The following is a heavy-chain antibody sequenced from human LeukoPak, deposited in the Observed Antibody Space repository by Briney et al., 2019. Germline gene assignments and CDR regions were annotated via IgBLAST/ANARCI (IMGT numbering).Heavy chain of an antibody. CDR2: ISTSSSTM. CDR1: GFSFSSYS. Sequence: GGSLRLSCAASGFSFSSYSMNWVRQAPGEGLEWVSYISTSSSTMYYADSMKGRFTISRDNAKNSLYLQMNSLRAEDTALYYCARSYSSSWEFDYWGQGTLVTVSS. V-gene: IGHV3-48*01. CDR3: ARSYSSSWEFDY. D-gene: IGHD6-13*01. J-gene: IGHJ4*02.